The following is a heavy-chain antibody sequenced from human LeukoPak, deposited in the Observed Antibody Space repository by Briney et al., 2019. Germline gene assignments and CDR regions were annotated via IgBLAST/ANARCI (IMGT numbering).Heavy chain of an antibody. D-gene: IGHD1-14*01. J-gene: IGHJ4*02. CDR2: ISYDGSDK. CDR1: GLTLRGFG. Sequence: GGSLRLSCAASGLTLRGFGMHWVRQAAGKGLEWVTFISYDGSDKHYADSVKGRFTISRDTSKNTLYLQMNSLRVEDTAVYFCVKGLGNLFDDWGQGTLVTVSS. CDR3: VKGLGNLFDD. V-gene: IGHV3-30*18.